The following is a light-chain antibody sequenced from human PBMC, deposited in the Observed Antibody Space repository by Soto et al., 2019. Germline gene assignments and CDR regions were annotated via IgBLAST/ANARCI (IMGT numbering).Light chain of an antibody. CDR3: QQYNSYSPTT. CDR1: QSISSW. Sequence: DIQMTQSPSTLSASVGDRVTITCRASQSISSWLAWYQQKPGKAPKLLIYDASSLESGVPSRFSGSGSGTEFTLTISSLQPDDFATYCCQQYNSYSPTTFGQGTKVDIK. J-gene: IGKJ1*01. CDR2: DAS. V-gene: IGKV1-5*01.